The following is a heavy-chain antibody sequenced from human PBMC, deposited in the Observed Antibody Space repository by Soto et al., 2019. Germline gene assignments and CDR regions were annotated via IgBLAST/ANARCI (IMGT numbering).Heavy chain of an antibody. V-gene: IGHV1-46*01. J-gene: IGHJ5*02. CDR2: INPHGGST. D-gene: IGHD3-3*01. CDR1: GDTFTSYY. Sequence: ASVKVSCEAPGDTFTSYYLNWVRQAPGQGLEWMGVINPHGGSTKYAQKFQGRITMTRDTSRSTVYTELSSLRSDDTAIYYCARSSGGNFGIIIEGSNWFDPWGQGTLVTVSS. CDR3: ARSSGGNFGIIIEGSNWFDP.